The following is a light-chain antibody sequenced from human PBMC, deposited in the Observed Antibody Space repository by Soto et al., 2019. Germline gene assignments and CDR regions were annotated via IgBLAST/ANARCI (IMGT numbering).Light chain of an antibody. CDR2: DDN. CDR1: SSNIGGNS. V-gene: IGLV1-51*01. CDR3: GSWDSSLSAYV. Sequence: QSVLTQLPSVSAAAGQKVTISCSGSSSNIGGNSVSWYQQLPGTAPKLLIYDDNKRPSGIPDRFSGSKSGTSATLGITGFQTGDEADYYCGSWDSSLSAYVFGTGTKATVL. J-gene: IGLJ1*01.